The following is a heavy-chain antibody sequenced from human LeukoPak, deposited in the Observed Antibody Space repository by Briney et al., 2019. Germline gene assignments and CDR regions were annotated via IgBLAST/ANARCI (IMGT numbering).Heavy chain of an antibody. V-gene: IGHV3-15*01. CDR2: IKAKTEGGTT. CDR1: GFTFSNAW. CDR3: TTDHLSTVGGFDI. J-gene: IGHJ3*02. D-gene: IGHD4-23*01. Sequence: GGSLRLFCAASGFTFSNAWMTWVRQAPGKALEWVGRIKAKTEGGTTDYAAPVKDRFTISRDDSKNTLYVQMNSLKTEDTAVYYCTTDHLSTVGGFDIWGQGTMVTVSS.